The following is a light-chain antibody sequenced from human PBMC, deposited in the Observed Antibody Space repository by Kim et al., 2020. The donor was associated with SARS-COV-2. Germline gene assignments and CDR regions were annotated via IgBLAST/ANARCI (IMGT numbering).Light chain of an antibody. CDR3: QAWDSSTEVV. J-gene: IGLJ2*01. CDR2: QDS. V-gene: IGLV3-1*01. CDR1: KLGDKY. Sequence: PGQTARITCSGDKLGDKYACWYQQKPGQSPVLVIYQDSKRPSGIPERFSGSNSGNTATLTISGTQAMDEADYYCQAWDSSTEVVFGGGTQLTVL.